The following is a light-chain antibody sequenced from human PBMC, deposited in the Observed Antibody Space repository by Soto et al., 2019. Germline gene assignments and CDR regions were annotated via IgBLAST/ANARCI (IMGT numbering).Light chain of an antibody. CDR3: QQANSFPLT. CDR2: TGS. Sequence: DIQMTQSPSSVSASVGDRVSITCRASQGISSWLAWYQQKPGRAPKLLIYTGSSLQSGVPSRVSGTGSGTDCTRTMSSRQPEDVDTYYCQQANSFPLTFGGGTKVEIK. V-gene: IGKV1-12*01. CDR1: QGISSW. J-gene: IGKJ4*01.